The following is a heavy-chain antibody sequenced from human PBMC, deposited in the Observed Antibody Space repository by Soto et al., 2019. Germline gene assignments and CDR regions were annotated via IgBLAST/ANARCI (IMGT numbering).Heavy chain of an antibody. V-gene: IGHV1-18*04. CDR1: GYTFTSYG. J-gene: IGHJ4*02. D-gene: IGHD2-21*02. CDR3: ARDPPYCGGDCYSGYFDY. CDR2: ISAYNGNT. Sequence: ASVKVSCKASGYTFTSYGISWVRQAPGQGPEWMGWISAYNGNTNYAQKLQGRVTMTTDTSTSTAYMELRGLRSDDTAVYYCARDPPYCGGDCYSGYFDYWGQGTLVTVSS.